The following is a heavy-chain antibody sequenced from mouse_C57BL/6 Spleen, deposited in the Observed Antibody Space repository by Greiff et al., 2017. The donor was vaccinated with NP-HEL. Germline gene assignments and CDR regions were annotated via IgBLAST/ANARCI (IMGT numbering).Heavy chain of an antibody. CDR3: AKRGYDGYYVDYAMDY. J-gene: IGHJ4*01. V-gene: IGHV1-54*01. CDR1: GYAFTNYL. D-gene: IGHD2-3*01. Sequence: VKLQESGAELVRPGTSVKVSCKASGYAFTNYLIEWVKQRPGQGLEWIGVINPGSGGTNYNEKFKGKATLTADKASSTAYMQLSSLTSEYSAVYFCAKRGYDGYYVDYAMDYWGQGTSVTVSS. CDR2: INPGSGGT.